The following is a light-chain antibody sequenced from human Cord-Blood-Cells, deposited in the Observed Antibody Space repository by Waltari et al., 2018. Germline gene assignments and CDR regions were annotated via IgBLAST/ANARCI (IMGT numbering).Light chain of an antibody. J-gene: IGKJ4*01. CDR3: QQYDNLPLT. Sequence: DIQMTQSPSSLSASVGDRVTTTCQANQDISNYFNWYQQKPGKAPKLLIYDASNCETGGPSRFSGSRSGTEFTFSSSSLQPEDIATYYCQQYDNLPLTFGGGTKVEIK. V-gene: IGKV1-33*01. CDR2: DAS. CDR1: QDISNY.